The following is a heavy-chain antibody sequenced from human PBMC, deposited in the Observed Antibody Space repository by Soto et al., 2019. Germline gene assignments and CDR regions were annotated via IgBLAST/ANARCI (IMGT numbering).Heavy chain of an antibody. CDR2: INSDGSST. V-gene: IGHV3-74*01. CDR3: ARVGHTYCSGGSCYGN. CDR1: GFTFSSYW. Sequence: PGGSLRLSCAASGFTFSSYWMRWVRQAPGKGLVWVSRINSDGSSTSYADSVKGRFTISRDNAKNTLYLQMNSLRAEDTAVYYCARVGHTYCSGGSCYGNWGQGTRVTVSS. D-gene: IGHD2-15*01. J-gene: IGHJ4*02.